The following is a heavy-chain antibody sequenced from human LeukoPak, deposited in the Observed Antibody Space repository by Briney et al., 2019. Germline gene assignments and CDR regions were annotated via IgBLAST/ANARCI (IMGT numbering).Heavy chain of an antibody. J-gene: IGHJ6*02. CDR2: IRYDGSNK. CDR1: GFTFSSYG. D-gene: IGHD3-10*01. CDR3: AKDIVLYYGSGSYGMDV. Sequence: PGGSLRLSCAASGFTFSSYGMHWVRQAPGKGLEWVAFIRYDGSNKYYADSVKGRFTISRDNAKNSLYLQMNSLRAEDTALYYCAKDIVLYYGSGSYGMDVWGQGTTVTVSS. V-gene: IGHV3-30*02.